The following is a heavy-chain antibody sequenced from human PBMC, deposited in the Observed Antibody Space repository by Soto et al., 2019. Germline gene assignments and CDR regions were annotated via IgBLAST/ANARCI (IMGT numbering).Heavy chain of an antibody. Sequence: PGGSLRLSCAASGFTFSSYGMHWVRQAPGKGLEWVAVISYDGSNKYYADSVKGRFTISRDNSKNTLYLQMNSLRAEDTAVYYCAKLIYSSTKYFDYWGQGTLVTVSS. CDR2: ISYDGSNK. V-gene: IGHV3-30*18. CDR3: AKLIYSSTKYFDY. D-gene: IGHD2-15*01. J-gene: IGHJ4*02. CDR1: GFTFSSYG.